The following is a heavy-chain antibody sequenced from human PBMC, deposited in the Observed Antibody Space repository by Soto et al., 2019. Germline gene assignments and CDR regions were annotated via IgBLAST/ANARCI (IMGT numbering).Heavy chain of an antibody. CDR1: GGTFSSYT. V-gene: IGHV1-69*12. CDR3: ARGNLKWLKLWYFDL. CDR2: IIPIFGTA. J-gene: IGHJ2*01. Sequence: QVQLVQSGAEVKKPGSSVTVSCKASGGTFSSYTISWVRQAPGQGLEWMGGIIPIFGTANYAQKFQGRVTITADESTSTTYMELRRLRSEDTAVYSCARGNLKWLKLWYFDLWGRGTLVTVSS. D-gene: IGHD5-12*01.